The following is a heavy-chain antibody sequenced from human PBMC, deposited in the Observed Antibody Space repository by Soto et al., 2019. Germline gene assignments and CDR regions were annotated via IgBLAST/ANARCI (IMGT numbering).Heavy chain of an antibody. CDR1: GYTFTSSA. J-gene: IGHJ6*02. CDR2: INAGNGNT. CDR3: ARDKGYCSSTSCSFYYYYGMDV. D-gene: IGHD2-2*01. Sequence: ASLRVSCKAAGYTFTSSAMDGVRQAPGQRLEWMGWINAGNGNTKYSQKFQGRVTITRDTSASTAYMELSSLRSEDTAVYYCARDKGYCSSTSCSFYYYYGMDVWGQGTTVTVS. V-gene: IGHV1-3*01.